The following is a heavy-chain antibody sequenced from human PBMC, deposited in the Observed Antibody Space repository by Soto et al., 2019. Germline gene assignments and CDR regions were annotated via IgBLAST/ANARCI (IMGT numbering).Heavy chain of an antibody. Sequence: GGSLRLSCTASGFTVTKFAMSWVRQAPGKGLEWVSLLSGTADSRHYADSVKGRFTISRDDSKATLYLQMTGLRAEDTAVYYCAKDNGNYGSGTFAHWGPGTLVTVSS. CDR3: AKDNGNYGSGTFAH. CDR2: LSGTADSR. D-gene: IGHD3-16*01. V-gene: IGHV3-23*01. CDR1: GFTVTKFA. J-gene: IGHJ4*02.